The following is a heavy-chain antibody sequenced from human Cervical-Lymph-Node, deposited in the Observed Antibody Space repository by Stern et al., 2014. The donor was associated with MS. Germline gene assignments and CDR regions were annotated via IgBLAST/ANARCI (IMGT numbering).Heavy chain of an antibody. Sequence: QLQLQESGPGLVKPSETLSLTCSVSGGSITNRDYWGWIRQSPGKGLEWIGSVYYSGITYYRPSLTSRATISIDTSKNHFSLKVNFVTATDTAVYFCARGVTAVTNYVPNWCFDLWGRGTLVTISS. D-gene: IGHD4-11*01. CDR2: VYYSGIT. V-gene: IGHV4-39*02. CDR3: ARGVTAVTNYVPNWCFDL. J-gene: IGHJ2*01. CDR1: GGSITNRDY.